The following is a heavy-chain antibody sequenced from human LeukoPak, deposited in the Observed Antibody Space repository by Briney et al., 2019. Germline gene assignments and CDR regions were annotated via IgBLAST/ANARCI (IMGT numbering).Heavy chain of an antibody. CDR3: ARDKVNWYFDL. CDR2: INHSGST. Sequence: TSETLSLXCAVYGGSFSGYYWSWIRQPPGKGLEWIGEINHSGSTNYNPSLKSRVTISVDTSKNQFSLKLSSVTAADTAVYYCARDKVNWYFDLWGRGTLVTVSS. V-gene: IGHV4-34*01. J-gene: IGHJ2*01. D-gene: IGHD2-15*01. CDR1: GGSFSGYY.